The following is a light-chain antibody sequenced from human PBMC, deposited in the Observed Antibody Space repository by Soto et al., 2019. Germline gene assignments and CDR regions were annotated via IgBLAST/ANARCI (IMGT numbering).Light chain of an antibody. CDR2: GAS. CDR3: QQYHTSPLT. CDR1: QSVSSN. Sequence: EIVMTQSPATLSVSPGERATLSCRASQSVSSNLAWYQQKPGQAPRLLIYGASIRATGIPDRFSGSGSGTDFTLTISRLEPEDFALYYCQQYHTSPLTFGQGTKVDI. V-gene: IGKV3D-15*01. J-gene: IGKJ1*01.